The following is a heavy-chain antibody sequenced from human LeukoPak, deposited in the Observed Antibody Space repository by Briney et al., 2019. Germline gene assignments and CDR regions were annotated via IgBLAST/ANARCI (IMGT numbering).Heavy chain of an antibody. D-gene: IGHD6-13*01. J-gene: IGHJ4*02. CDR3: ARDMAAAGDF. CDR1: GFTFSNYE. Sequence: PGGSLRLSCAASGFTFSNYEVNWVRQAPGRGLEWVSYISSSGSTMYYADSVKGRFTISRDNAKNSLYLQMNSLRAEDTAVYYCARDMAAAGDFWGQGTLVTVSS. V-gene: IGHV3-48*03. CDR2: ISSSGSTM.